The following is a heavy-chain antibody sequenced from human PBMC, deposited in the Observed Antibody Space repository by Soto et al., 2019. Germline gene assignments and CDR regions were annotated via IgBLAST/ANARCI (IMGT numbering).Heavy chain of an antibody. CDR3: ARHFIPGGMDV. V-gene: IGHV5-10-1*01. Sequence: GESLQISCKGSGYSFTSDWITWVRQMPGKGLECMGRIDPSDSYTNYSPAFQGHVTVSADKSISTAYLQWSSLKASDTAIYYCARHFIPGGMDVWGQGTTVTVSS. CDR1: GYSFTSDW. CDR2: IDPSDSYT. J-gene: IGHJ6*02. D-gene: IGHD2-21*01.